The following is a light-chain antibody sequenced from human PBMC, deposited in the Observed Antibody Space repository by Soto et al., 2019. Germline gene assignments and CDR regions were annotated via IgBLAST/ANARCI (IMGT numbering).Light chain of an antibody. CDR2: EGS. Sequence: QSVLTQPASVSGSPGQSITISCTGTSSDVGSYNLVSWYQHHPGKAPKLLIFEGSKRPSGVSYRFSGSKSGNTASLTISGLQAEDEADYHCCSYGGFSTFVLFGGGTQLTV. V-gene: IGLV2-23*03. CDR1: SSDVGSYNL. CDR3: CSYGGFSTFVL. J-gene: IGLJ2*01.